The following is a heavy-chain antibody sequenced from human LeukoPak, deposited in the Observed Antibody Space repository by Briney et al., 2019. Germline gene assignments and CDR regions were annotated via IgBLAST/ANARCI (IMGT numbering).Heavy chain of an antibody. D-gene: IGHD5/OR15-5a*01. Sequence: PGGSLRLSCVASGFTFDDYPMHWVRQAPGKGLEWVAGLSWNSGRIAYADSVKGRFTISRDDAKNSLYLQMNSLRAEDTAVYYCARESTRERPGCWGQGTLVTVSS. CDR3: ARESTRERPGC. CDR2: LSWNSGRI. V-gene: IGHV3-9*01. CDR1: GFTFDDYP. J-gene: IGHJ4*02.